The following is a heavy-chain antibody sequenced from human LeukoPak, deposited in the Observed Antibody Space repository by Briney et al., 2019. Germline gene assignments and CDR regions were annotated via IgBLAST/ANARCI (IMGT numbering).Heavy chain of an antibody. CDR3: ARHNQGSPDY. J-gene: IGHJ4*02. Sequence: GGSLRLSXVASGFIFSYYDMDWVRQPPGKGLEWISYISSSRSIMYYADSVLGRFTVSRDNAENTLYLQMNSPRGDDTAVYYCARHNQGSPDYWGQGTLVTVSS. CDR1: GFIFSYYD. V-gene: IGHV3-48*01. CDR2: ISSSRSIM.